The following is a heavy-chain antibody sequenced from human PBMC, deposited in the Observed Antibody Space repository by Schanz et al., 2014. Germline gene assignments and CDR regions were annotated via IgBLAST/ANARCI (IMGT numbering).Heavy chain of an antibody. V-gene: IGHV1-18*01. CDR2: ISAYNGNT. Sequence: QVQLVQSGAEVKKPGASVKVSCKASGYTFISYGISWVRQAPGQGLEWLGWISAYNGNTNYAQKLQGRVTMTTDTSTSTAYMELRSLRSDDTAVYYCARDRRRYCSTASCLHDNWFDPWGQGTLVIVSS. D-gene: IGHD2-2*01. CDR3: ARDRRRYCSTASCLHDNWFDP. CDR1: GYTFISYG. J-gene: IGHJ5*02.